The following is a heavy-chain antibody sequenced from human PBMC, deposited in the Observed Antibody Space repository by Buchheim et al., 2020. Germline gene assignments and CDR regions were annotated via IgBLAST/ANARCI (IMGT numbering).Heavy chain of an antibody. V-gene: IGHV1-46*01. CDR2: INPSGGST. CDR3: ARDRDPSVTYYDILTGRTPMDV. J-gene: IGHJ6*02. CDR1: GYTFTSYY. Sequence: QVQLVQSGAEVKKPGASVKVSCKASGYTFTSYYMHWVRQAPGQGLEWMGIINPSGGSTSYAQKFQGRVTMTRDTSTSTVYMELSSLRSEDTAVDYCARDRDPSVTYYDILTGRTPMDVWGQGTT. D-gene: IGHD3-9*01.